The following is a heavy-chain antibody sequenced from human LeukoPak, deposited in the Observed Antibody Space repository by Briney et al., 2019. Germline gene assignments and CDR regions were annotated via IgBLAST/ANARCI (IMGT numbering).Heavy chain of an antibody. V-gene: IGHV3-30*02. CDR3: AKDGPWELLGYFDY. CDR1: GFTFSSYG. Sequence: PGGSLRLSCAASGFTFSSYGMHWVRQAPGKGLEWVAFIRYDGSNKYYAGSVKGRFTISRDNSKNTLYLQMNSLRAEDTAVYYCAKDGPWELLGYFDYWGQGTLVTVSS. D-gene: IGHD1-26*01. CDR2: IRYDGSNK. J-gene: IGHJ4*02.